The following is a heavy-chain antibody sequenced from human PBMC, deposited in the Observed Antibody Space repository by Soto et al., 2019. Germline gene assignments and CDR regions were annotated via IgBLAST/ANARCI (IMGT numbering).Heavy chain of an antibody. CDR3: ARLRDGYNFGGMDV. CDR2: IIPILGIT. V-gene: IGHV1-69*02. CDR1: GGTFSSYT. J-gene: IGHJ6*02. Sequence: QVQLVQSGAEVKKPGSSVKVSCKASGGTFSSYTISWVRQAPGHGLEWMGRIIPILGITNYAQKCKGRVTSTADKSTSRAYRELSSLRSKDTAVDYCARLRDGYNFGGMDVWGQGTTVTVSS. D-gene: IGHD5-12*01.